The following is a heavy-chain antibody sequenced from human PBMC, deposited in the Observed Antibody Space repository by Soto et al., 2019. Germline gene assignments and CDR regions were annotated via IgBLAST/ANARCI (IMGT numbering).Heavy chain of an antibody. Sequence: EVQLLESGGGLVQPGGSLRLSCAASGYTFSSCAMSWVRQAPGKGLEWVSGISGSGDTAYYADSVKGRFTISRDNSKNTLYLQLNSLRAEDTAVYYCAKGVCNTFSCSGRDDYWGQGTLVTVSS. V-gene: IGHV3-23*01. CDR3: AKGVCNTFSCSGRDDY. CDR1: GYTFSSCA. J-gene: IGHJ4*02. CDR2: ISGSGDTA. D-gene: IGHD2-15*01.